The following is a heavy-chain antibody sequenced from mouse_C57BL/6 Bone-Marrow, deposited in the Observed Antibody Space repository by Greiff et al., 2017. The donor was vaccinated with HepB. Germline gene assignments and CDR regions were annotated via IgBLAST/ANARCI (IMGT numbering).Heavy chain of an antibody. D-gene: IGHD5-1*01. CDR3: TRPLTSHFDY. CDR2: IRNKANNTAT. CDR1: GFTFSDAW. V-gene: IGHV6-6*01. Sequence: EVKLVESGGGLVQPGGSMKLSCAASGFTFSDAWMDWVRQSPEKGLEWVAEIRNKANNTATYYAESVKGRFTISRDDSKSSVYLQMNSLRAEDTGIYYCTRPLTSHFDYWGQGTTLTVSS. J-gene: IGHJ2*01.